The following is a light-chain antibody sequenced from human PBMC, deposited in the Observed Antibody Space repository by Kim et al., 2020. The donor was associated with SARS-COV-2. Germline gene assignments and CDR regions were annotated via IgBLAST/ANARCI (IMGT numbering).Light chain of an antibody. CDR2: AAS. Sequence: YGGERVTITCRESQSISSYFNWYQQKPGKAPKLLIYAASSLQSGVPSRCSGSGSGTDFTLTISSLHPEDFATYYCQQSYSTLALTFGGGTKVDIK. J-gene: IGKJ4*01. CDR3: QQSYSTLALT. CDR1: QSISSY. V-gene: IGKV1-39*01.